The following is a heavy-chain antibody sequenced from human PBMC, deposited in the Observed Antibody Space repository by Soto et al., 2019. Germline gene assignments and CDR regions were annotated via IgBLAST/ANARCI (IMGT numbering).Heavy chain of an antibody. CDR3: ARKGYSSGWYSDY. V-gene: IGHV3-72*01. CDR1: GFTLSDQY. J-gene: IGHJ4*02. Sequence: GGSLRLSCAGSGFTLSDQYIDWVRQAPGKGLEWVGRSRDKAQGYSTAYAASVKGRFTTSRDESKNSVYLQMNSLRAEDTAVYYCARKGYSSGWYSDYWGQGTLVTVSS. D-gene: IGHD6-19*01. CDR2: SRDKAQGYST.